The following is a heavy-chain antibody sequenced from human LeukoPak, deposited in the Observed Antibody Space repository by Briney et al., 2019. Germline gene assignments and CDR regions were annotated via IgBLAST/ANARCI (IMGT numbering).Heavy chain of an antibody. CDR1: GGSIRSSSYY. CDR2: IYYSGST. J-gene: IGHJ4*02. V-gene: IGHV4-39*02. Sequence: SETLSLTCTVSGGSIRSSSYYWGWIRQPPGKGLEWIGSIYYSGSTYYNPSLKSRVTISVDTSKNQFSLKLSSVTAADTAVYYCARDASGSYFSPWWDYWGQGTLVTVSS. CDR3: ARDASGSYFSPWWDY. D-gene: IGHD1-26*01.